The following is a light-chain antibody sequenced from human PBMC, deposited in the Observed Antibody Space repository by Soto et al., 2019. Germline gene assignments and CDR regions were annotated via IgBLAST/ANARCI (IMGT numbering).Light chain of an antibody. CDR1: QSLLHSNGYNY. V-gene: IGKV2-28*01. J-gene: IGKJ1*01. CDR3: MHALLTQT. Sequence: DIGMTQSPLSLPVTPGEPASISCRSSQSLLHSNGYNYLDWYLQKPGQSPQLLIDLGSNRASGVPDRCSGSRSSTEFTLKISRVESGDVCVYYSMHALLTQTCGRGIKVDFK. CDR2: LGS.